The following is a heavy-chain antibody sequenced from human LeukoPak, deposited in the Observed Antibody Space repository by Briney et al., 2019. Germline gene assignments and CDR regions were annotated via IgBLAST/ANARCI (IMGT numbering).Heavy chain of an antibody. J-gene: IGHJ4*02. Sequence: GGSLRLSCAASGFTFSSYAMSGVREAPGKGLEWGSAISGSGGSTYYADSVKGRFTISRDNAKNSMYLQMNSLRAEDTAVYYCARDSSGYQWGQGTLVTVSS. D-gene: IGHD3-22*01. CDR2: ISGSGGST. CDR1: GFTFSSYA. V-gene: IGHV3-23*01. CDR3: ARDSSGYQ.